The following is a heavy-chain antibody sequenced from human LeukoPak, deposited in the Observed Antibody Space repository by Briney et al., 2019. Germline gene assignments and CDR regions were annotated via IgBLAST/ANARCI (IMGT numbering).Heavy chain of an antibody. CDR2: INPDGSIT. CDR1: GFTFSTYW. V-gene: IGHV3-74*01. J-gene: IGHJ4*02. Sequence: GGSLRLSCAASGFTFSTYWMYWVRQAPGKGLVWVSRINPDGSITSYADSVKGRFTISRDNAKNTLYVQMNSLRAEDTAVYYCARGITGGTDYWGQGTLVTVSS. D-gene: IGHD1-20*01. CDR3: ARGITGGTDY.